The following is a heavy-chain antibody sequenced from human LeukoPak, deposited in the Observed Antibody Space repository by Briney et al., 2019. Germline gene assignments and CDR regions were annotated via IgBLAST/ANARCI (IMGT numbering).Heavy chain of an antibody. Sequence: SETLSLTCTVSGGSISNSGYYWGWIRQPPGKGLEWIGSIYYSGSTYYNPSLKSRVTISVDTSKNQFSLKLSSVTAADTAVYYCARLLVEYSSSSHYYYYMDVWGKGTAVTVSS. CDR1: GGSISNSGYY. V-gene: IGHV4-39*01. CDR2: IYYSGST. CDR3: ARLLVEYSSSSHYYYYMDV. D-gene: IGHD6-6*01. J-gene: IGHJ6*03.